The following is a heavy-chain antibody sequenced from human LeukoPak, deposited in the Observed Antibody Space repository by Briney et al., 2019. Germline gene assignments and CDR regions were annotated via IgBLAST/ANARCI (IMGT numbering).Heavy chain of an antibody. V-gene: IGHV3-33*01. CDR1: GFTFSIYA. CDR2: IWYDGSNK. D-gene: IGHD2-2*01. Sequence: PGGSLRLSCAASGFTFSIYAMHWVRQAPGKGLEWVAVIWYDGSNKYYADSVKGRFTISRDNSKNTLYLQMNSLRAEDTAVYYCARDSDPLKYPLDYWGQGTLVTVSS. CDR3: ARDSDPLKYPLDY. J-gene: IGHJ4*02.